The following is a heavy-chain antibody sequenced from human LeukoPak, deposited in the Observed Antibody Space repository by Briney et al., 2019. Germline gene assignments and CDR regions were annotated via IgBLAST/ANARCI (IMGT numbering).Heavy chain of an antibody. CDR3: SRRFRD. CDR2: ISDDGSTK. V-gene: IGHV3-48*03. J-gene: IGHJ4*02. CDR1: GITFSGFE. Sequence: GGSLTLSCVGSGITFSGFELNWVRQAPGKGLDWVSYISDDGSTKTYGDSVEGRFTISRDNAKNTLRLQMNSLRLEDTGVYYCSRRFRDWGRGILVTVSS.